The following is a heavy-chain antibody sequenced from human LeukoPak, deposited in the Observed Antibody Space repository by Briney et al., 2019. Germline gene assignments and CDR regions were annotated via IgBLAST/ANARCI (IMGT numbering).Heavy chain of an antibody. CDR3: ARVSVVYGMDV. CDR2: IYYSGST. CDR1: GGSISSYY. V-gene: IGHV4-59*01. J-gene: IGHJ6*02. Sequence: SETLSLTCTVSGGSISSYYWSWTRQPPGKGLEWIGYIYYSGSTNYNPSLKSRVTISVDTSKNQFSLKLSSVTAADTAVYYCARVSVVYGMDVWGRGTTVTVSS.